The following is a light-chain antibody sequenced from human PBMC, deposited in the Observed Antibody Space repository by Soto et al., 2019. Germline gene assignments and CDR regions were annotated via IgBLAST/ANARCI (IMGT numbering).Light chain of an antibody. CDR1: QSVSSSY. V-gene: IGKV3-20*01. CDR2: GAS. Sequence: EIVLTQSPGTLSLSPGERATLSCRASQSVSSSYLVWYQQKPGQAPRLLIYGASSRATGIPDRFSGSGSGTDFTLTISRLEPEDFAVYYCPQYGSSPRTFGQGTKVEIK. J-gene: IGKJ1*01. CDR3: PQYGSSPRT.